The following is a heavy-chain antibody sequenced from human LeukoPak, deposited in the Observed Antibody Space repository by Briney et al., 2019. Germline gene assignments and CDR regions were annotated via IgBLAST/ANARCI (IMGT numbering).Heavy chain of an antibody. V-gene: IGHV4-4*02. CDR1: GGSISSNNW. CDR2: IHHSGST. Sequence: SGTLSLTCAVSGGSISSNNWWSWVRQPPGKGLEWIGEIHHSGSTNYNPSLKSRVTISVDTSKNQFSLKLSSVTAADTAVYYCARRGSYFLSVDPFDYWGQGTLVTVSS. D-gene: IGHD1-26*01. CDR3: ARRGSYFLSVDPFDY. J-gene: IGHJ4*02.